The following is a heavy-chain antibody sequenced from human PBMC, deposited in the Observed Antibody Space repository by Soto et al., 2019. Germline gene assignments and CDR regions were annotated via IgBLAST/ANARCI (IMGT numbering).Heavy chain of an antibody. D-gene: IGHD3-10*01. CDR2: IKKDGSEQ. V-gene: IGHV3-7*03. CDR1: GFTFTAYY. Sequence: EVQLVESGGGLVQPGGSLRLSCAASGFTFTAYYMTWVRQAPGKGLEWVASIKKDGSEQYYVDSVKGRFTISRDNAKNSLYLQMNSLRAGDTALYYCSRANWFEDFWGQGTLVTVSS. CDR3: SRANWFEDF. J-gene: IGHJ4*02.